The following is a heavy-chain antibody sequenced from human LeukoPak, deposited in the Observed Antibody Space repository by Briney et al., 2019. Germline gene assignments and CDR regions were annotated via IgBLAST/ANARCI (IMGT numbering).Heavy chain of an antibody. CDR2: INSDGSWT. V-gene: IGHV3-74*01. J-gene: IGHJ4*02. CDR1: GNYW. Sequence: GGSLRLSCAASGNYWMHWVRQAPGKGLVWVSHINSDGSWTSYADSVKGRFTISKDNAKNTVYLQMNSLRAEDTAVYYCAKGDLFDYWGQGTLVTVSS. D-gene: IGHD2-21*02. CDR3: AKGDLFDY.